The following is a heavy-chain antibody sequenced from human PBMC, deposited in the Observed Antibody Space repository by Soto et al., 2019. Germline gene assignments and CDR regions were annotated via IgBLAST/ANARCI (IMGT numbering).Heavy chain of an antibody. V-gene: IGHV4-4*07. CDR2: ISNGGTT. Sequence: QVQLQESGPGLVKPSETLSLTCSISGASIRDKYLSWLRQPAAKGLEFIGRISNGGTTIYNPSLKSPVTSSLDTSKTDFSLMLTSVTAADTAVYYCATKGDYGGWFDPWGQGTLGTVSS. D-gene: IGHD3-10*01. CDR1: GASIRDKY. J-gene: IGHJ5*02. CDR3: ATKGDYGGWFDP.